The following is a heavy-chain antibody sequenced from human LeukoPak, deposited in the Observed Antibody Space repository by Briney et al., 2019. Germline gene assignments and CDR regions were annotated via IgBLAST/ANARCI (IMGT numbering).Heavy chain of an antibody. V-gene: IGHV4-39*07. J-gene: IGHJ3*02. D-gene: IGHD3-16*01. CDR2: IYYSGST. CDR1: GGSISSSSYY. CDR3: ARDMIGWGAFDI. Sequence: SETLSLTCTVSGGSISSSSYYWGWIRQPPGKGLEWIGSIYYSGSTYYNPSLKSRVTISVDTSKNQFSLKLSSVTAADTAVYYCARDMIGWGAFDIWGQGTMVTVSS.